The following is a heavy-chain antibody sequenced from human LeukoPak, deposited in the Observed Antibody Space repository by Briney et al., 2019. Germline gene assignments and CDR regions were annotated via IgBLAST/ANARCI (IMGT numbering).Heavy chain of an antibody. CDR3: ARDPDGYRQGHHFDY. D-gene: IGHD5-18*01. J-gene: IGHJ4*02. Sequence: GGSLRLSCAASGFTVSSNYMSWVRQAPGKGLAGVSVIYSGGSTYYADSVKGRFTISRDNSKNTLYLQRNSLKAEDTAVYYCARDPDGYRQGHHFDYWGQGTLVTVSS. CDR2: IYSGGST. CDR1: GFTVSSNY. V-gene: IGHV3-66*01.